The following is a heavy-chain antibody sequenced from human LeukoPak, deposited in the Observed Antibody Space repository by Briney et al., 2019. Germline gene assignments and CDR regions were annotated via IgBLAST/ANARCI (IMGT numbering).Heavy chain of an antibody. CDR1: GFTFSSYW. J-gene: IGHJ3*02. CDR2: IKQDGSEK. D-gene: IGHD3-10*01. CDR3: AKYYGSGSYYLGAFDI. V-gene: IGHV3-7*01. Sequence: GGSLRLSCAASGFTFSSYWMSWVRQAPGKGLEWVANIKQDGSEKYYVDSVKGRFTISRDNSKNTLYLQMNSLRAEDTAVYYCAKYYGSGSYYLGAFDIWGQGTMVTVSS.